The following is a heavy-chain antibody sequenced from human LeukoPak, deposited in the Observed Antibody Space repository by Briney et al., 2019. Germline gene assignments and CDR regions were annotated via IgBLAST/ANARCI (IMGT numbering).Heavy chain of an antibody. V-gene: IGHV4-39*01. J-gene: IGHJ6*03. D-gene: IGHD4-11*01. CDR1: GGSISRSSYY. Sequence: PSETLSLTCTVSGGSISRSSYYWGWLRQPPGKGLEWIGSIYYSGSTYYNPALKSRVTISIDTSKNQFSLKLSSVTAADTAVYYCARLTVHYYYYMDVWGKGTTVTVSS. CDR2: IYYSGST. CDR3: ARLTVHYYYYMDV.